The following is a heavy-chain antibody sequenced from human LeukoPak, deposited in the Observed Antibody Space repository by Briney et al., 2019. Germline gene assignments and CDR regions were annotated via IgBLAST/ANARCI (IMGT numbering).Heavy chain of an antibody. CDR1: GGSINSDY. CDR2: IYYSGSST. V-gene: IGHV4-59*08. CDR3: ARGPPPDFDY. J-gene: IGHJ4*02. Sequence: SETLSLTCTVSGGSINSDYWSWVRQPPGKGLEWIGYIYYSGSSTNYNPSLKSRVTISVDRSKNQFSLKLSSVTAADTAVYYCARGPPPDFDYWGLGTLVTVSS.